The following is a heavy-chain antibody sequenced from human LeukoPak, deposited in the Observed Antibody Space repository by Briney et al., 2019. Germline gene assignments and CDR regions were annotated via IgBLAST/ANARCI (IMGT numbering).Heavy chain of an antibody. J-gene: IGHJ6*02. CDR2: IGSDNKP. V-gene: IGHV3-23*01. D-gene: IGHD3-10*02. CDR3: ARDLRYYVAMDV. CDR1: GFTFNAYA. Sequence: GGSLRLSCEASGFTFNAYAMTWVRQAPGKGLEWVSPIGSDNKPHYSESVKGRFAISRDNSKSMLFLQLNSLRAEDTALYYCARDLRYYVAMDVWGQGTTVTVSS.